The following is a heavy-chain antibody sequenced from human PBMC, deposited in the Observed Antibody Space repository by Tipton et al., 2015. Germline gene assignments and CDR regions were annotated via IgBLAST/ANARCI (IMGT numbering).Heavy chain of an antibody. V-gene: IGHV4-59*01. CDR2: IQYSGGT. D-gene: IGHD4-23*01. J-gene: IGHJ4*02. CDR3: ARARGRHGGLFDS. CDR1: GDSINKYY. Sequence: TLSLTCSVSGDSINKYYWSWIRQPPGKELQWIGYIQYSGGTNYNPSLESRVSMSVDTSKTQFSLGMRSVTATDTAVYYCARARGRHGGLFDSWGQGILVTVSS.